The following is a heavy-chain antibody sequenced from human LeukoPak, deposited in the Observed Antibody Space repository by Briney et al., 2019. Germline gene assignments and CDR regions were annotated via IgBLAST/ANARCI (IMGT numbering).Heavy chain of an antibody. CDR3: AREFRGLAASPVGFYFDF. CDR2: IYYGGNT. D-gene: IGHD6-6*01. V-gene: IGHV4-39*07. J-gene: IGHJ4*02. Sequence: KPSETLSLSCTVSGGSISSSSYYWGWIRQPPGKGLEWIGSIYYGGNTYYNPSLKSRVTILVDTSKNHFSLRMSSVTAADTAVYYCAREFRGLAASPVGFYFDFWGQGALVTVSS. CDR1: GGSISSSSYY.